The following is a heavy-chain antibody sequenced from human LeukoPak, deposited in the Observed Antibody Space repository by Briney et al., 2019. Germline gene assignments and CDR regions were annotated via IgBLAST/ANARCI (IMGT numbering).Heavy chain of an antibody. CDR3: ARDGARVGATTYYYYYMDV. V-gene: IGHV3-20*04. CDR2: TNWNGGST. Sequence: RSWGSLRLSCAASGFTFSSYSMNWVRQAPGKGLEWVSGTNWNGGSTGYADSVKGRFTISRDNAKNSLYLQMNSLRAEDTALYYCARDGARVGATTYYYYYMDVWGKGTTVTVSS. CDR1: GFTFSSYS. J-gene: IGHJ6*03. D-gene: IGHD1-26*01.